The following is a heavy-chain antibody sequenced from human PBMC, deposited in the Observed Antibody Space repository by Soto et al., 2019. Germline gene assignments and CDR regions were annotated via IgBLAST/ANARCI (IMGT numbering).Heavy chain of an antibody. J-gene: IGHJ5*02. V-gene: IGHV1-69*13. Sequence: ASVKVFCKASGGTFSSYSISWVGQAPGQGLEWMGGITPIFGTANYAQKFQGRVTITADESTSTAYMELSSLRSEDTAVYYCARGSDYDSSGYYYSWFDPWGQGTLVTVSS. CDR1: GGTFSSYS. CDR3: ARGSDYDSSGYYYSWFDP. D-gene: IGHD3-22*01. CDR2: ITPIFGTA.